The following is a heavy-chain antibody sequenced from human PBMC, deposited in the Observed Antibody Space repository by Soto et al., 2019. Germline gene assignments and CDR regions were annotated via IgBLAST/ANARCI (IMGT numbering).Heavy chain of an antibody. CDR1: GGSISSGGYS. CDR3: ARDHPHSYGVYYFDY. CDR2: IYSSGST. D-gene: IGHD5-18*01. J-gene: IGHJ4*02. V-gene: IGHV4-61*08. Sequence: SETLSLTCADSGGSISSGGYSWSWIRQPPGKGLEWIGYIYSSGSTHYNPSLQNRVTISIDTSKNQVSLKVNSVTAADTAVYYCARDHPHSYGVYYFDYWGQGTPVTVSS.